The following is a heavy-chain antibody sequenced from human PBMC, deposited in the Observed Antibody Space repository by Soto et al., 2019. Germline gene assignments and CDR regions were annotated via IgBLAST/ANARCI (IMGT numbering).Heavy chain of an antibody. CDR1: GGTFSSYA. CDR3: ATQISGAEKYGMDV. CDR2: ILPIFGTP. D-gene: IGHD3-3*01. Sequence: QVQLVQSGAAVKTPGSSVKVSCKASGGTFSSYAISWVRQAPGQGLEWMGGILPIFGTPNFAQKFQGRVTFIADESTSTAYRELFSLRSEDTAVYYCATQISGAEKYGMDVWGQGTTVTVSS. J-gene: IGHJ6*02. V-gene: IGHV1-69*01.